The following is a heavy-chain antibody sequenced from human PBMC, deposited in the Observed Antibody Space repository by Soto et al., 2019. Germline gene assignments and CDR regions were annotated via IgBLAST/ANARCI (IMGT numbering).Heavy chain of an antibody. J-gene: IGHJ5*02. CDR3: ARDPQTSIAAPRDWFDP. V-gene: IGHV1-18*01. Sequence: ASVKVSCKASGYTFTSYGISWVRQAPGQGLEWMGWISAYNGNTNYAQKLQGRVTMTTDTSTSTAYMELRSLRSDDTAVYYCARDPQTSIAAPRDWFDPWGQGTLVTVSS. CDR1: GYTFTSYG. CDR2: ISAYNGNT. D-gene: IGHD6-6*01.